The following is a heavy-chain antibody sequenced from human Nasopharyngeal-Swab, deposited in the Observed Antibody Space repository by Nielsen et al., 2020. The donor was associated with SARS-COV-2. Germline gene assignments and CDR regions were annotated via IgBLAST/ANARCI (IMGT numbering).Heavy chain of an antibody. Sequence: GESLKISCAASGITFSRYWMSWARQAPGKGLEWVANIKQDGSEKYYVDSVKGRFTISRDNAKNSLYLQMNSLRAEDTAVYYCARGPGSWYSLDYWAREPWSPSPQ. V-gene: IGHV3-7*01. CDR3: ARGPGSWYSLDY. D-gene: IGHD6-13*01. CDR2: IKQDGSEK. CDR1: GITFSRYW. J-gene: IGHJ4*02.